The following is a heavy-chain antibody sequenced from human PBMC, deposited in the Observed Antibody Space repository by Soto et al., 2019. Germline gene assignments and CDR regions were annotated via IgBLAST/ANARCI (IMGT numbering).Heavy chain of an antibody. CDR1: RGTFNTSP. CDR3: AKPQLRGRQYDYRSPATPSLYHSGIGC. CDR2: IVPVFGMV. D-gene: IGHD3-3*01. J-gene: IGHJ6*02. V-gene: IGHV1-69*01. Sequence: QVLLAQSGAEVKKPGSSVKVSCQTSRGTFNTSPISWERQAPGQGLERLGDIVPVFGMVNYAQQFQDRLNLHAAESTTRFCMKVSRLTPEDTSVYFYAKPQLRGRQYDYRSPATPSLYHSGIGCWGHGTKVIVSS.